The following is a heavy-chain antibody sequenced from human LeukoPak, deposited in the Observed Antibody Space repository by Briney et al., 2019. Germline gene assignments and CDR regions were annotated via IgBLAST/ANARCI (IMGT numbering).Heavy chain of an antibody. CDR2: INHSGST. J-gene: IGHJ4*02. D-gene: IGHD6-19*01. CDR1: GGSFSGYY. Sequence: PSETLSLTCAVYGGSFSGYYWSWIRQPPGKGLEWIGEINHSGSTNYNPSLKSRVTISADTSKNQFSLKLSSVTAADTAVYYRATDRYSSGWYGAPFDYWGQGTLVTVSS. V-gene: IGHV4-34*01. CDR3: ATDRYSSGWYGAPFDY.